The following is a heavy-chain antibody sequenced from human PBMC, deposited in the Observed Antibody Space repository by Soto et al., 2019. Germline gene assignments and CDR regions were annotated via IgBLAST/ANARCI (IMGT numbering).Heavy chain of an antibody. Sequence: QVQVVQSGAEVKKPGASVKVSCKSSGYTFTSYFMHWVRQAPGQGLEWMGIMRPSGGSATYAQKFQGRVTMTRDTSTNTDYMDLSSLTSEDTAVYYCARGRGGSYVMDVWGQGTTVTVSS. D-gene: IGHD1-26*01. J-gene: IGHJ6*02. CDR2: MRPSGGSA. CDR1: GYTFTSYF. V-gene: IGHV1-46*01. CDR3: ARGRGGSYVMDV.